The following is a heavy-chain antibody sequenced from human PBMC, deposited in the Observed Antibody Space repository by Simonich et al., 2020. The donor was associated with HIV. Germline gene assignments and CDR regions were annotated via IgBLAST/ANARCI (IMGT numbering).Heavy chain of an antibody. Sequence: QVQLVQSGAEVKRPGGSVKVSCKASGYSFTSYGVSWVRQAPGQGLGWMGWINTYNGNTNYAQKFQGRVTMTTDTSTSIAYMELRSLTSDDTAVYYCARRYSSGWYVYWGQGTLVTVSS. V-gene: IGHV1-18*01. J-gene: IGHJ4*02. D-gene: IGHD6-19*01. CDR1: GYSFTSYG. CDR2: INTYNGNT. CDR3: ARRYSSGWYVY.